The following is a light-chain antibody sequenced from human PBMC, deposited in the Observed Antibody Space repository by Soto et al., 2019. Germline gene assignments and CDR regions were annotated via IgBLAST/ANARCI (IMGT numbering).Light chain of an antibody. Sequence: EVVLTQSPGTVSLSPWERAILSCRASQSVTSNYLAWYQQKPGQAPRLLIYAASSRATGIPDRFSGSGSGTDFTLSISRLEPEDFAVYYCHQYGSSITWTFGQGTKVEIK. CDR3: HQYGSSITWT. V-gene: IGKV3-20*01. CDR2: AAS. CDR1: QSVTSNY. J-gene: IGKJ1*01.